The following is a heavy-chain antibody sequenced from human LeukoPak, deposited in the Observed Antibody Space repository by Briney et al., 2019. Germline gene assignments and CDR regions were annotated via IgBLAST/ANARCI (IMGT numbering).Heavy chain of an antibody. D-gene: IGHD6-19*01. V-gene: IGHV3-48*03. CDR3: AGEFRGPSSGWHRGYWYFDL. CDR1: GFTFSSYE. Sequence: AGGSLRLSCAASGFTFSSYEMNWVRQAPGKGLEWVSYISSSGSTIYYADSVKGRFTISRDNAKNSLYLQMNSLRAEDTAVYYCAGEFRGPSSGWHRGYWYFDLWGRGTLVTVSS. J-gene: IGHJ2*01. CDR2: ISSSGSTI.